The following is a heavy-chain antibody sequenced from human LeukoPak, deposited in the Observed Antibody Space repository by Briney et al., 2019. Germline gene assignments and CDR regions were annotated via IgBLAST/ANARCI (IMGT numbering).Heavy chain of an antibody. CDR1: GGSISSSSYY. CDR3: AIDARVATAADY. CDR2: IYYSGST. V-gene: IGHV4-39*07. D-gene: IGHD5-18*01. J-gene: IGHJ4*02. Sequence: PSETLSLTCTVSGGSISSSSYYWGWIRQPPGKGLEWIGRIYYSGSTYYNPSLKSRVTISVDTSKNQFSLKLSSVTAADTAVYYCAIDARVATAADYWGQGTLVTVSS.